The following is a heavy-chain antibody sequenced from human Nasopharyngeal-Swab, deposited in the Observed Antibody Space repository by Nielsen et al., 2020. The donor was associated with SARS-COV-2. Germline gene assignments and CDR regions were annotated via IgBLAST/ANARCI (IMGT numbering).Heavy chain of an antibody. Sequence: SETLSLTCTVSGGSINPYYWSWIRQPPGKGLEWIGHISYSGSTHYDPSFRSRVTMSVDTSKNQFSLKRTSVTAADTAVYYCVRHEGGTTLDYWGQGTLVTVSS. J-gene: IGHJ4*02. D-gene: IGHD1-7*01. CDR3: VRHEGGTTLDY. CDR2: ISYSGST. V-gene: IGHV4-59*08. CDR1: GGSINPYY.